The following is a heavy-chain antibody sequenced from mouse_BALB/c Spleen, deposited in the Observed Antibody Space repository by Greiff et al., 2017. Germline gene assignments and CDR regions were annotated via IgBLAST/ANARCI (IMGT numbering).Heavy chain of an antibody. CDR1: GFTFSSYG. V-gene: IGHV5-6-3*01. D-gene: IGHD2-4*01. CDR3: ARDDYDGWFAY. Sequence: EVKVVESGGGLVQPGGSLKLSCAASGFTFSSYGMSWVRQTPDKRLELVATINSNGGSTYYPDSVKGRFTISRDNAKNTLYLQMSSLKSEDTAMYYCARDDYDGWFAYWGQGTLVTVSA. J-gene: IGHJ3*01. CDR2: INSNGGST.